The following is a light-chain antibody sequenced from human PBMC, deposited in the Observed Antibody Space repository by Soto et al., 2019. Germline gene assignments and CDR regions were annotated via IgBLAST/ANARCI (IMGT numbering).Light chain of an antibody. CDR3: QQYYSLPPT. J-gene: IGKJ1*01. V-gene: IGKV4-1*01. Sequence: DIVMTQSPDSLAVSLXXXXTINCKSSQSVLYRSNTKNYLAWYQQKPGQPPNLLIYWASTRESGVPDRFSGSGSGTDFTLTISSLQAEDVAVYYCQQYYSLPPTFGQGTKVEIK. CDR2: WAS. CDR1: QSVLYRSNTKNY.